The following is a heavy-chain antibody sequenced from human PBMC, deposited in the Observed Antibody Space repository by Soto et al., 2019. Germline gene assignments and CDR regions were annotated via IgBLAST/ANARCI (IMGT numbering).Heavy chain of an antibody. J-gene: IGHJ4*02. CDR2: ISGSGGST. V-gene: IGHV3-23*01. D-gene: IGHD3-22*01. CDR1: GFTFSSYA. Sequence: PGGSLRLSCAASGFTFSSYAMSWVRQAPGKGLEWVSAISGSGGSTYYADSVKGRFTISRDNSKNTLYLQMNSLRAEDTAVYYCAKVKGGRYYDSSGYYLIDYWGQGTLVAVSS. CDR3: AKVKGGRYYDSSGYYLIDY.